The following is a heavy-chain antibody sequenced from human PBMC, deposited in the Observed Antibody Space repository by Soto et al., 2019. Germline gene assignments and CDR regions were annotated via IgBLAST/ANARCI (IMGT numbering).Heavy chain of an antibody. CDR3: AKDRSGYCSSTSCSMVDY. J-gene: IGHJ4*02. CDR1: GFTFSSYG. V-gene: IGHV3-30*18. D-gene: IGHD2-2*01. CDR2: ISYDGSNK. Sequence: LRLSCAASGFTFSSYGMHWVRQAPGKGLEWVAVISYDGSNKYYADSVKGRFTISRDNSKNTLYLQMNSLRAEDTAVYYCAKDRSGYCSSTSCSMVDYWGQGTLVTVSS.